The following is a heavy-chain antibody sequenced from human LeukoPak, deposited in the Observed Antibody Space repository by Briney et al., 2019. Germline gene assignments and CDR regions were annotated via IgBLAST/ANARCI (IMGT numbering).Heavy chain of an antibody. CDR1: GYSFTTYW. Sequence: GESLKISCKAPGYSFTTYWIGWVRQMPGKGLEWMGIIFPVDSDTRYSPSFQGQVTISADKSISTAYLQWSSLKASDTAMYYCASRVVTPDAFDIWGLGTVVTVSS. J-gene: IGHJ3*02. CDR3: ASRVVTPDAFDI. D-gene: IGHD4-23*01. V-gene: IGHV5-51*01. CDR2: IFPVDSDT.